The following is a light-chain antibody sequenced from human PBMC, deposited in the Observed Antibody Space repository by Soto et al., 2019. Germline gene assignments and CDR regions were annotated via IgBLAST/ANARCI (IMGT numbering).Light chain of an antibody. CDR2: DAS. CDR3: QQYYSYSYT. Sequence: DIQMTQSPSTLSASVGDRVTITCRASQSISNWLAWYQQKPGKAPKLLIYDASSLKSGVPSRFSGSGSGTEFTLTISSLQPDDFATYYCQQYYSYSYTFCLGTKLEIK. J-gene: IGKJ2*01. CDR1: QSISNW. V-gene: IGKV1-5*01.